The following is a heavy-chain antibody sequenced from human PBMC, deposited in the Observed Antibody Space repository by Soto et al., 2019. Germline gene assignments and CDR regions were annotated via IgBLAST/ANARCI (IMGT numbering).Heavy chain of an antibody. CDR1: GFTFRDYH. CDR3: ARTLLALRSYDY. Sequence: QVLLVQSGGGLIKPGGSLRLSCAASGFTFRDYHTNWIRQTPGKGLEWVARISGGGSDVWYADSVKGRFAISRDNANDSLCLQLSILRVDDTAVSYCARTLLALRSYDYWGQGPLVTVSS. V-gene: IGHV3-11*01. J-gene: IGHJ4*02. D-gene: IGHD1-26*01. CDR2: ISGGGSDV.